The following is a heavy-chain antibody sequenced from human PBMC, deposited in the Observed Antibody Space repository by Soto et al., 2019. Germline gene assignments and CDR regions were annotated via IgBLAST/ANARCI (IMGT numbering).Heavy chain of an antibody. CDR1: GYNFTSYA. J-gene: IGHJ4*02. V-gene: IGHV1-3*01. CDR2: INAGNGNT. CDR3: ARSIVVVTALDY. D-gene: IGHD2-21*02. Sequence: KPRASVKVSCKASGYNFTSYAMHWVRQAPGQRLEWMGWINAGNGNTKYSQKFQGRVTITRDTSASTAYMELSSLRSEDTAVYYCARSIVVVTALDYWGQGTLVTSPQ.